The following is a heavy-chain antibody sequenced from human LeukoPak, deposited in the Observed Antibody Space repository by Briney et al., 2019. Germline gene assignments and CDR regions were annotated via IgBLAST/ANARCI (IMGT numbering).Heavy chain of an antibody. CDR2: ISYDGSNK. D-gene: IGHD3-10*01. Sequence: GRSLRLPCAASGFTFSRYAMHWVRQAPGKGLEWVAVISYDGSNKYYADSVKGRFTISRDNSKNTQYLQMNSLRAEDTAVYYCARMWFGELLGGYNWFDPWGQGTLVTVSS. J-gene: IGHJ5*02. CDR3: ARMWFGELLGGYNWFDP. V-gene: IGHV3-30-3*01. CDR1: GFTFSRYA.